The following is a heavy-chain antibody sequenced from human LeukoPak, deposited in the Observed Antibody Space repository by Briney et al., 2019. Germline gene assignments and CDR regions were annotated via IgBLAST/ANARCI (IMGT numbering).Heavy chain of an antibody. CDR2: ISSCSSYI. CDR1: GFTFSDYY. J-gene: IGHJ6*04. Sequence: PGGSLRLSCAASGFTFSDYYMSWIRQAPGKGLEWVSSISSCSSYIYYADSVKGRFTISRDNAKNSLYLQMNSLRAEDTAVYYCAELGITMIGGVWGKGTTVTISS. CDR3: AELGITMIGGV. V-gene: IGHV3-11*06. D-gene: IGHD3-10*02.